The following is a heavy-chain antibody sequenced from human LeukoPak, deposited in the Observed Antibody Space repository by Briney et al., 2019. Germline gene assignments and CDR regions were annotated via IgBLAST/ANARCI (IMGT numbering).Heavy chain of an antibody. CDR1: GGSFSGYY. J-gene: IGHJ4*02. V-gene: IGHV4-34*01. D-gene: IGHD1-1*01. Sequence: SETLSLTCAVYGGSFSGYYWSWIRQPPGKGLEWIGEINHSGSTYYNPSLKSRVTISVDTSKNQFSLELSSVTAADTAVYYCARPSHDAFDYWGQGTLVTVSS. CDR2: INHSGST. CDR3: ARPSHDAFDY.